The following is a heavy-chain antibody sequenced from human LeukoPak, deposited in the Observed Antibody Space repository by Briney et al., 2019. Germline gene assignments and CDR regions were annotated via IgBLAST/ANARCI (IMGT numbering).Heavy chain of an antibody. Sequence: ASVKVSCKASGYTFTGYYMHWVRQAPGQGLEWMGWMNPKSGGTNYAQKFEARVTMNRDTSISTAYMELSRLRFDDTAAYYCARSPDILTGEKFDYWGQGTLVTVSS. V-gene: IGHV1-2*02. CDR3: ARSPDILTGEKFDY. J-gene: IGHJ4*02. CDR1: GYTFTGYY. CDR2: MNPKSGGT. D-gene: IGHD3-9*01.